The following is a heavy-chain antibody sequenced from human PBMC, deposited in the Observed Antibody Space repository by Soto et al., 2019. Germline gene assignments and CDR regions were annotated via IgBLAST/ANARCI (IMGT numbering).Heavy chain of an antibody. Sequence: EGQMLESGGGLVQPGGSLRLSCATSGFTFHSYAMSWVRQAPGKGLEWVSGISATGGSAWVSVISGTGGSTFYADTVRGRFTISRDDSKSTLYLQMNNVSAEDTAVYYCAKGRQGGYNYFDCWGQGTLVTVSS. J-gene: IGHJ4*02. CDR3: AKGRQGGYNYFDC. D-gene: IGHD1-26*01. CDR2: ISATGGSAWVSVISGTGGST. V-gene: IGHV3-23*01. CDR1: GFTFHSYA.